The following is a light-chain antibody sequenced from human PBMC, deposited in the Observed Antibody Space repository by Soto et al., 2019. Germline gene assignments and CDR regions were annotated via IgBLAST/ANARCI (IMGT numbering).Light chain of an antibody. CDR3: GTWDSSLSAVV. V-gene: IGLV1-51*01. CDR1: SSNIGNNY. Sequence: QSVLTQPPSVSAAPGQKVTIACSGSSSNIGNNYVSWYQQLPRTAPKLLIYDNNSRPSGIPDRFSGSKSGTSATLGITGLQTGDEADYFCGTWDSSLSAVVFGGGTKLTVL. J-gene: IGLJ2*01. CDR2: DNN.